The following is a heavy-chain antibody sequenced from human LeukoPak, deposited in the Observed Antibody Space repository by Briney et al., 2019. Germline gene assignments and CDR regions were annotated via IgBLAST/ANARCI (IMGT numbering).Heavy chain of an antibody. CDR1: GYSISSGYY. Sequence: SETLSLTCTVSGYSISSGYYWGWIRQPPGKGLEWIGSIYYSGSTYYNPSLKSRVTISVDTSKNQFSLKLSSVTAADTAVYYCARGVDYYDSSGYYYTGWGQGTMVTVSS. V-gene: IGHV4-38-2*02. CDR3: ARGVDYYDSSGYYYTG. CDR2: IYYSGST. J-gene: IGHJ3*01. D-gene: IGHD3-22*01.